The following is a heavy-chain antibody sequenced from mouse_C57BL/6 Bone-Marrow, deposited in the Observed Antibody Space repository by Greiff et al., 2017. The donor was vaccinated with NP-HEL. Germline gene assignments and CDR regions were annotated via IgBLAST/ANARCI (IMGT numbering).Heavy chain of an antibody. CDR1: GYAFSSSW. D-gene: IGHD2-3*01. J-gene: IGHJ2*01. CDR3: ARGGYYDY. CDR2: IYPGDGDT. V-gene: IGHV1-82*01. Sequence: VQLQESGPELVKPGASVKISCKASGYAFSSSWMNWVKQRPGKGLEWIGRIYPGDGDTNYNGKFKGKATLTADKSSSTAYMQLSSLTSEDSAVYFCARGGYYDYGGQGTTLTVSS.